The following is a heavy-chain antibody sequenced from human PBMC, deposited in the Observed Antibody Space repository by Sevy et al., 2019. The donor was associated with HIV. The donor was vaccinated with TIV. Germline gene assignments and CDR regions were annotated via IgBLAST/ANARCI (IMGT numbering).Heavy chain of an antibody. V-gene: IGHV3-21*01. CDR1: GFTFNIYS. CDR3: ARASQQLVLLREYYFDY. D-gene: IGHD6-13*01. Sequence: GGSLRLSCAASGFTFNIYSMNWVRQAPGKGLEWVSSISSSSSYIYYADSLKGRFTVSRDKAKNSQYLQMNSLRAEDTAMYYCARASQQLVLLREYYFDYWGQGTLVTVSS. CDR2: ISSSSSYI. J-gene: IGHJ4*02.